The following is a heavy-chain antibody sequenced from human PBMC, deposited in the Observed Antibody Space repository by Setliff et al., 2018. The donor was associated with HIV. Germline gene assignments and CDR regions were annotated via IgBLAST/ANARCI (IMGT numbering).Heavy chain of an antibody. D-gene: IGHD3-10*01. J-gene: IGHJ5*02. V-gene: IGHV4-39*02. CDR1: GDSFSTGFHY. CDR3: ARRDLTSAPT. CDR2: IYHDGST. Sequence: SETLSLTCTVSGDSFSTGFHYWVWIRQPPGKGLEWVGSIYHDGSTYYNPSLKSRVTISADTSKNHFSLRLNSATAADTAVYYCARRDLTSAPTWGQGTLVTVTS.